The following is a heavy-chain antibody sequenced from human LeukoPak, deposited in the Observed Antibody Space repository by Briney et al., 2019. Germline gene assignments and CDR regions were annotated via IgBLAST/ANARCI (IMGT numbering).Heavy chain of an antibody. CDR1: GFTISSYD. Sequence: GGSLRLSCAASGFTISSYDMHWVRQVTGKGREWVSGIGIADDTYYSGSVKGRFTISREKGNHSLYLQMNSLRVGDTAVYYCARAESRGCGLDYWGQGTLVIVSS. CDR2: IGIADDT. CDR3: ARAESRGCGLDY. V-gene: IGHV3-13*01. D-gene: IGHD5-12*01. J-gene: IGHJ4*02.